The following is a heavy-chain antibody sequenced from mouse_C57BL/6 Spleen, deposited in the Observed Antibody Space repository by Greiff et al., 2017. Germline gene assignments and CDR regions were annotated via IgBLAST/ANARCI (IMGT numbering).Heavy chain of an antibody. CDR1: GYSITSGYD. CDR2: ISYSGST. V-gene: IGHV3-1*01. J-gene: IGHJ3*01. D-gene: IGHD2-3*01. Sequence: EVQLVESGPGMVKPSQSLSLTCTVTGYSITSGYDWHWIRHLPGNKLEWMGYISYSGSTNYNPSLKSRISITHDTSKNHFFLKLNSVTTEDTATYYCAREGDGYGFAYWGQGTLVTVSA. CDR3: AREGDGYGFAY.